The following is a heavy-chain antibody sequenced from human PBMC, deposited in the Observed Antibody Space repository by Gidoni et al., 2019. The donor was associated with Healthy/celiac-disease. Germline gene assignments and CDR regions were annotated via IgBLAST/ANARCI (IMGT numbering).Heavy chain of an antibody. CDR1: GFTFSSYA. CDR3: AKRSGWYGGYFDY. CDR2: ISGSGGST. Sequence: EVQLLESGGGLVQPGGSLRLSCAASGFTFSSYAMSWVRQAPGKGLAWVSAISGSGGSTYYADSVKGRFTISRDNSKNTLYLQMNSLRAEDTAVYYCAKRSGWYGGYFDYWGQGTLVTVSS. D-gene: IGHD6-19*01. V-gene: IGHV3-23*01. J-gene: IGHJ4*02.